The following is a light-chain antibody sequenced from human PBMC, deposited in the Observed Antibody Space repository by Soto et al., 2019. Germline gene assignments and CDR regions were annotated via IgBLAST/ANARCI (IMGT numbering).Light chain of an antibody. J-gene: IGKJ4*01. Sequence: DVQMTQSPSSLSASVGDRVTITCRASQGIAPYLAWFQQKPGKVPKLLIYAASTLQSGVPSRFSGSGSWTDFTLTISSLQPEDVATYCCQKYNRAPLTFGGGTKVEIK. CDR3: QKYNRAPLT. CDR1: QGIAPY. CDR2: AAS. V-gene: IGKV1-27*01.